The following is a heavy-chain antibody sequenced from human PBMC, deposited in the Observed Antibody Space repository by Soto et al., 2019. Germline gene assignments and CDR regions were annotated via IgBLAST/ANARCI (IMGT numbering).Heavy chain of an antibody. CDR3: RRSSRYSTDV. CDR2: IYSTGNT. J-gene: IGHJ6*02. CDR1: GGSISSISY. V-gene: IGHV4-39*01. D-gene: IGHD6-13*01. Sequence: QLQLQESGPGLVKPSETLSLTCTVSGGSISSISYWGWIRQPPGKGLEWIGSIYSTGNTYYNPSLKSRGSISADTSKNQFSLTLTSGTDADTAVYYCRRSSRYSTDVWGQGTTVTVSS.